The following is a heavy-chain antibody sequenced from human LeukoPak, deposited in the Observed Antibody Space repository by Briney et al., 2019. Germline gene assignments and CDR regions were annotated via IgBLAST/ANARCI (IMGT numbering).Heavy chain of an antibody. CDR2: IYYSGST. CDR3: ARGVATMDDY. CDR1: GGSISSSSYY. Sequence: SETLSLTCTVSGGSISSSSYYWGWIRQPPGKGLEWIGSIYYSGSTYYNPSLKSRVTISVDKSKNQFSLKLSSVTAADTAVYYCARGVATMDDYWGQGTLVTVSS. V-gene: IGHV4-39*07. D-gene: IGHD5-12*01. J-gene: IGHJ4*02.